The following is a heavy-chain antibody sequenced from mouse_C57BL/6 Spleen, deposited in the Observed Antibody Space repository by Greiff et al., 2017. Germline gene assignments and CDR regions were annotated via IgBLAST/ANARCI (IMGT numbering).Heavy chain of an antibody. D-gene: IGHD2-4*01. V-gene: IGHV3-6*01. CDR3: ARDDDYDVGYYFDY. CDR2: ISYDGSN. CDR1: GYSITSGYY. Sequence: EVQVVESGPGLVKPSQSLSLTCSVTGYSITSGYYWNWIRQFPGNKLEWMGYISYDGSNNYNPSLKNRISITRDTSKNQFFLKLNSVTTEDTATYYCARDDDYDVGYYFDYWGQGTTLTVSS. J-gene: IGHJ2*01.